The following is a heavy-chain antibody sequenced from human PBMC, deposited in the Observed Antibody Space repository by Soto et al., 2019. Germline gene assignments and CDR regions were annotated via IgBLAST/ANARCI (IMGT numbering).Heavy chain of an antibody. V-gene: IGHV3-66*01. CDR1: GFTVSSNY. CDR3: ARAKLDSSSWHVPPFDY. J-gene: IGHJ4*02. D-gene: IGHD6-13*01. CDR2: IYSGGST. Sequence: EVQLVESGGGLVQPGGSLRLSCAASGFTVSSNYMSWVRQAPGKGLEWVSVIYSGGSTYYADSVKGRFTISRDNSKNTLYLQMNSLRAEDTAVYYCARAKLDSSSWHVPPFDYWGQGTLVTVSS.